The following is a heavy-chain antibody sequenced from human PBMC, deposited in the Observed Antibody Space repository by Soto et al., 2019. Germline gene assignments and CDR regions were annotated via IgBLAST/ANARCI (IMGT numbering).Heavy chain of an antibody. CDR1: GFTFSSYS. D-gene: IGHD3-22*01. Sequence: PGGSLRLSCAASGFTFSSYSMTWVRQAPGKGLEWVSSISSSSSYIYCADSVKGRFTISRDNAKNSLYLQMNSLRAEDTAVYYCARDDTPYYYDSSGYYPDYWGQGALVTVSS. V-gene: IGHV3-21*01. CDR3: ARDDTPYYYDSSGYYPDY. CDR2: ISSSSSYI. J-gene: IGHJ4*02.